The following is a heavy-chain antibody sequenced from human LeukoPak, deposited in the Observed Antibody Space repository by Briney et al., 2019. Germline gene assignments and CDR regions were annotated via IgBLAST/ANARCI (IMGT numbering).Heavy chain of an antibody. J-gene: IGHJ5*02. CDR2: INPNSGAT. V-gene: IGHV1-2*02. CDR3: ARGRFGEWDNWFDP. CDR1: GYPFIDYY. Sequence: GASVKVSCKASGYPFIDYYLHWVRQAPGQGLEWMAWINPNSGATNYAQKFQGRVTMTRDTSISTAYMELSRLTSDDTAVYFCARGRFGEWDNWFDPWGQGTLVTVSS. D-gene: IGHD3-10*01.